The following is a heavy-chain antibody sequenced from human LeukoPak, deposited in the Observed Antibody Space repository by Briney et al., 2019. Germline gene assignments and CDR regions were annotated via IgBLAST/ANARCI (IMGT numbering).Heavy chain of an antibody. Sequence: GGSLRLSCAASGFTFSDYYMSWIRQAPGKGLEWVSYISSSGSTIYYADSVKGRFTISRDNAKNSLYLQMNSLGAEDTAVYYCARADTFSPFGADYWGQGTLVTVSS. CDR3: ARADTFSPFGADY. J-gene: IGHJ4*02. CDR1: GFTFSDYY. CDR2: ISSSGSTI. V-gene: IGHV3-11*01. D-gene: IGHD3-3*01.